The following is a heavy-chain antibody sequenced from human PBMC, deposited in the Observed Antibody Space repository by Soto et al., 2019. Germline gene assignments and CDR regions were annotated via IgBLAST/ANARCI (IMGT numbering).Heavy chain of an antibody. Sequence: ASVKVSCKASGYTFTGYYMHWVRQAPGQGLEWMGWINPNSGGTNYAQKFQGWVTMTRDTSISTAYMGLSRLRSDDTAVYYCARDAVSDFWRRMSWFDPWGQGTLVTVSS. CDR2: INPNSGGT. CDR3: ARDAVSDFWRRMSWFDP. D-gene: IGHD3-3*01. CDR1: GYTFTGYY. J-gene: IGHJ5*02. V-gene: IGHV1-2*04.